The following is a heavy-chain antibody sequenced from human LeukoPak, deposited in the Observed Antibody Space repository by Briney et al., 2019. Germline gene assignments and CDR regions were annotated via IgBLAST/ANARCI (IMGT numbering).Heavy chain of an antibody. V-gene: IGHV4-34*01. J-gene: IGHJ4*02. CDR1: GGSFSGYY. CDR3: ARGGDGSGSYYKGVHY. CDR2: INHSGST. Sequence: TSETLSLTCAVYGGSFSGYYWSWIRQPPGKGLEWIGEINHSGSTNHNPSLKSRVTISVDTSKNQFSLKLSSVTAADTAVYYCARGGDGSGSYYKGVHYWGQGTLVTVSS. D-gene: IGHD3-10*01.